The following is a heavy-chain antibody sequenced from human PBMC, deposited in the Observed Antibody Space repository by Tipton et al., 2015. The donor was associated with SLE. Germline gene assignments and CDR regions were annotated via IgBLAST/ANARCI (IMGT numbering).Heavy chain of an antibody. CDR1: GASISSHY. D-gene: IGHD2-8*01. CDR3: ARVLGSRYCTNGVCTSPCYFYYSMDV. J-gene: IGHJ6*03. CDR2: ISDSGIT. V-gene: IGHV4-59*11. Sequence: TLSLTCSVSGASISSHYWTWIRQPPGKGLEWIGYISDSGITNYNPSLKSRVAISIDTSKNQFSLNLSSVTAADTALYYCARVLGSRYCTNGVCTSPCYFYYSMDVWGRGTSVTVSS.